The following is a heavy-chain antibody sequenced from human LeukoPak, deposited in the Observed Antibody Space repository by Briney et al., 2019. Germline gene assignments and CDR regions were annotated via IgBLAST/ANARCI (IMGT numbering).Heavy chain of an antibody. CDR3: ARIYSGSYYDY. D-gene: IGHD1-26*01. V-gene: IGHV4-4*07. Sequence: PLETLSLTCTVSGGSIRSYYWSWIRQPAGKGLEWIGRIYTSGSTNYNPSLKSRVAMSVDTSENQFSLKPSSVTAADTAVYYCARIYSGSYYDYWGQGTLVTVSS. CDR1: GGSIRSYY. CDR2: IYTSGST. J-gene: IGHJ4*02.